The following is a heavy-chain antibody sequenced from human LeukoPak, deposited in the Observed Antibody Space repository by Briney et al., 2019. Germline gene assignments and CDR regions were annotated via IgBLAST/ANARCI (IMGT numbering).Heavy chain of an antibody. V-gene: IGHV3-21*01. CDR3: ARGYQRPDY. CDR1: GFTFSTYT. J-gene: IGHJ4*02. CDR2: ISSSSNNI. Sequence: GGSLRLSCAASGFTFSTYTMNWVRQAPGKGLEWVSSISSSSNNINYADSVKGRFAISRDNAMNSVHLQMNSLRVEDTAVYYCARGYQRPDYWGQGTLITVSS. D-gene: IGHD2-2*01.